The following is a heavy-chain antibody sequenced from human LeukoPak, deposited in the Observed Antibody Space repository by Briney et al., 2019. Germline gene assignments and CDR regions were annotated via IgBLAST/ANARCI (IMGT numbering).Heavy chain of an antibody. CDR3: AREGASRNFWSGYLNNWFDP. CDR2: IIPIFGTA. V-gene: IGHV1-69*01. J-gene: IGHJ5*02. D-gene: IGHD3-3*01. Sequence: SVKVSCKASGGTFSSYAISWVRQAPGQGLEWMGGIIPIFGTANYAQKFQGRVTITADESTSTAYMELSRLRSDDTAVYYCAREGASRNFWSGYLNNWFDPWGQGTLVTVSS. CDR1: GGTFSSYA.